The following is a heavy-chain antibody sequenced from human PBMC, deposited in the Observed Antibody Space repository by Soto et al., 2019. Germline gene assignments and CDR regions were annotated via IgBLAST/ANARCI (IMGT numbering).Heavy chain of an antibody. V-gene: IGHV1-46*01. J-gene: IGHJ5*02. Sequence: ASVKVSCKASGYTFTSYYMHWVRQAPGQGLEWMGIINPSGGSTSYAQKFQGRVTMTRDTSTSTVYMELSSLRSEDTAVYYCARDLGLSGYDFWSGSRANWFDPWGQGTLVTVSS. CDR1: GYTFTSYY. D-gene: IGHD3-3*01. CDR3: ARDLGLSGYDFWSGSRANWFDP. CDR2: INPSGGST.